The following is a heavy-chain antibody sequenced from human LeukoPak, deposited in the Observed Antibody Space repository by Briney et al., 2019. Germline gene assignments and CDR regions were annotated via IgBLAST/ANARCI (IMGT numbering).Heavy chain of an antibody. CDR2: IIPIFGTA. D-gene: IGHD3-22*01. CDR3: AREDYYDSSGYFAFDI. CDR1: GGTFSSYA. V-gene: IGHV1-69*06. Sequence: SVKVSCKASGGTFSSYAISWVRQAPGQGLEWMGGIIPIFGTANYAQKFQGRVTITADKSTSTAYMELSSLRSEDTAVYYCAREDYYDSSGYFAFDIWGQGTMVTVSS. J-gene: IGHJ3*02.